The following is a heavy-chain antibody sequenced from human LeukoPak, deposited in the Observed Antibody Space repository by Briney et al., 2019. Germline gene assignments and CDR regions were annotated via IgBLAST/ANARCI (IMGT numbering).Heavy chain of an antibody. Sequence: PGGSLRLSCAASGFTFNSYWMHWVRQAPGKGLVWVSRINDDGSTASYADSVKGRFTISRDNAKNTLYLQMNSLRAEDTAVYYCWQGGYFDYWGQGALVTVSS. V-gene: IGHV3-74*01. D-gene: IGHD3-22*01. CDR1: GFTFNSYW. CDR2: INDDGSTA. CDR3: WQGGYFDY. J-gene: IGHJ4*02.